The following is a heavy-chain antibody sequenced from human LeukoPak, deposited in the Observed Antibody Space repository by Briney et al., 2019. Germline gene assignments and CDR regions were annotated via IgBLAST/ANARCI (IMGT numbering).Heavy chain of an antibody. V-gene: IGHV3-23*01. D-gene: IGHD3-22*01. CDR1: GFTFSSYA. CDR3: AKGGHSSGPYNPHSTIDY. CDR2: ISGSGGST. Sequence: GGSLRLSCAASGFTFSSYAMNWVRQAPGKGLEWVSAISGSGGSTYYADSVKGRFTISRDNSKNTLYLQMNSLRVEDTAVYYCAKGGHSSGPYNPHSTIDYWGQGTLVTVSS. J-gene: IGHJ4*02.